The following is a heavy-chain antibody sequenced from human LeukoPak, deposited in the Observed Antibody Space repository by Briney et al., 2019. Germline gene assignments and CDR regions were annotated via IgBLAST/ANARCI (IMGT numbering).Heavy chain of an antibody. D-gene: IGHD3-10*01. CDR3: ARGLNYYGSGSYLDY. V-gene: IGHV4-34*01. CDR1: GGSFSGYY. Sequence: SETLSLTCAVYGGSFSGYYWSWIRQPPGEGLEWIGEINHSGTTSYNPSLKSRVIMSVDTSKNQFSLNLRSVTAADAGVYYCARGLNYYGSGSYLDYWGQGTLVTVSS. CDR2: INHSGTT. J-gene: IGHJ4*02.